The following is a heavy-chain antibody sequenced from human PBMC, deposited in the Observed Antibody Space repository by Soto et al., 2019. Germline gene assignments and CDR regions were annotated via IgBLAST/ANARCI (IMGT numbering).Heavy chain of an antibody. CDR3: AKAPVGAAAGDDFYI. V-gene: IGHV3-23*01. CDR2: ISGSGGST. Sequence: GSLRLSCAASGFTFSSYAMSWVRQAPGKGLEWVSAISGSGGSTYYADSVKGRVTISRDNSKNTLYLQMNSLRAEDTAVYYGAKAPVGAAAGDDFYIWCQQAMVTVSS. J-gene: IGHJ3*02. CDR1: GFTFSSYA.